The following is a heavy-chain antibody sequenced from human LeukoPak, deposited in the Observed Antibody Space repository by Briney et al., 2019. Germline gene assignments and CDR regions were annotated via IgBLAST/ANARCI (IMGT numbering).Heavy chain of an antibody. Sequence: PSETLSLTCTVSGGSISSYYWSWIRQPPGKRLEWIGYIYYSGSTNYNPSLTSRVTISVDTSKNQFSLKLSSVTAADTAVYYCARRLGTVVTPDAFDIWGQGTMVTVSS. D-gene: IGHD4-23*01. V-gene: IGHV4-59*08. CDR3: ARRLGTVVTPDAFDI. J-gene: IGHJ3*02. CDR2: IYYSGST. CDR1: GGSISSYY.